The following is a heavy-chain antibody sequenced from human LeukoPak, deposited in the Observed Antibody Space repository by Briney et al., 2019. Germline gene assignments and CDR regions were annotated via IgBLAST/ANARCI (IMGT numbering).Heavy chain of an antibody. CDR1: GHSFTSYW. CDR3: ASNYYGSGSYSPFDY. D-gene: IGHD3-10*01. J-gene: IGHJ4*02. V-gene: IGHV5-51*01. Sequence: GESLKISCKDSGHSFTSYWISWVRQMPGKGLEWMGIIYPGDSDTRYSPSFQGQVTISADKSISTAYLQWSSLKASDTAMYYCASNYYGSGSYSPFDYWGQGTLVTVSS. CDR2: IYPGDSDT.